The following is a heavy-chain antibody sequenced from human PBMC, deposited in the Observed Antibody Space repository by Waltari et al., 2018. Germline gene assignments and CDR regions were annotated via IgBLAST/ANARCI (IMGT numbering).Heavy chain of an antibody. J-gene: IGHJ4*02. CDR1: GFTFSSYA. CDR3: ATSGRRDFDY. CDR2: ISGSGGST. Sequence: EVQLFASGGGLVQPGGSLRLSCAASGFTFSSYAMSWVRQAPGKGLECVSVISGSGGSTYYADSVKGRFTISRDNSKNTLYLQMNSLRAEDTAVYYCATSGRRDFDYWGQGTLVTVSS. D-gene: IGHD1-1*01. V-gene: IGHV3-23*01.